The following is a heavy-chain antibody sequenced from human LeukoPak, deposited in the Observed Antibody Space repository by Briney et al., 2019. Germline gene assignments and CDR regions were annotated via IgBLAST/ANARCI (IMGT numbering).Heavy chain of an antibody. CDR2: IIPILGIA. CDR3: ARGSPKAAAFDY. D-gene: IGHD2-15*01. Sequence: SVKVSCKASGGTFSSYAISWVRQAPGQGLEWMGRIIPILGIANYAQKFQGRVTITADKSTSTAYMELSSLRSEDTAVYYCARGSPKAAAFDYWGQGTLVTVSS. V-gene: IGHV1-69*04. CDR1: GGTFSSYA. J-gene: IGHJ4*02.